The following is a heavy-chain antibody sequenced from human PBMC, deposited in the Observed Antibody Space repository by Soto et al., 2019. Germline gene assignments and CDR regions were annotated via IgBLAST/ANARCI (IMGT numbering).Heavy chain of an antibody. J-gene: IGHJ4*02. CDR3: ARGRSGSFDY. V-gene: IGHV4-59*12. CDR2: ISNSGST. D-gene: IGHD1-26*01. CDR1: GVSFSIYY. Sequence: SETLSVTCTFSGVSFSIYYWSWIRQPPGKGLEWIGYISNSGSTNYNPSLKSRVTISVGTSRNQVSLKLSSVTGADTAIYYCARGRSGSFDYWGQGTLVTVSS.